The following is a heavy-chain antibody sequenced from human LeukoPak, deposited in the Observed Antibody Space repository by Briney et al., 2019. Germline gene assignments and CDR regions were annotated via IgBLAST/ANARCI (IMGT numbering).Heavy chain of an antibody. D-gene: IGHD6-13*01. CDR1: GYTFTGYY. Sequence: GASVKVSCKASGYTFTGYYMHWVRQAPGQGLEWMGWINPNSGGTNYAQKFQGRVTMTRDTSISTAYMELSRLRSDDTAVYYCASTYFEAAAGTEFGSWYWGQGTLVTVSS. CDR2: INPNSGGT. V-gene: IGHV1-2*02. J-gene: IGHJ4*02. CDR3: ASTYFEAAAGTEFGSWY.